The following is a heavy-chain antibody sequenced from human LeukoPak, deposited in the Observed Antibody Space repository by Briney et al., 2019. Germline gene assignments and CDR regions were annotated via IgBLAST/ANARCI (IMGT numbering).Heavy chain of an antibody. Sequence: PGGSLRLSCAASEFTFSLYAMNWVRQAPGKGLEWISYINDVSADIHYADSVKGRFTISRDNAKNTLYLQMSSLRGDVTAVYYCARDTYQPGRIDSWGQGTLVIVSS. D-gene: IGHD1-14*01. J-gene: IGHJ4*02. CDR1: EFTFSLYA. CDR2: INDVSADI. V-gene: IGHV3-21*05. CDR3: ARDTYQPGRIDS.